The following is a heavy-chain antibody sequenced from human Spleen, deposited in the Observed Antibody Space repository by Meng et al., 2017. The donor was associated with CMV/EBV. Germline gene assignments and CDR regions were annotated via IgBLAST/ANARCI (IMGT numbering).Heavy chain of an antibody. D-gene: IGHD3-3*01. CDR3: ARGYYDFWSVGGYFDY. V-gene: IGHV3-48*03. Sequence: GESLKISCAASGFNLNSHEMNWVRQAPGKGLEWVSHISLTGNTIYYADSVKGRFTISRDNAKNSLYLQMNSLRAEDTAVYYCARGYYDFWSVGGYFDYWGQGTLVTVSS. CDR2: ISLTGNTI. CDR1: GFNLNSHE. J-gene: IGHJ4*02.